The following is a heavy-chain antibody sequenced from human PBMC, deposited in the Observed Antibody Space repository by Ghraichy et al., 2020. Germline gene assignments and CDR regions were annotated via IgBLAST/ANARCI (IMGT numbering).Heavy chain of an antibody. CDR3: AKNKGTGVPYYDY. CDR1: GFSFSSYA. D-gene: IGHD2-8*02. V-gene: IGHV3-23*01. J-gene: IGHJ4*02. CDR2: IDGSGAYI. Sequence: GSLRLTCAASGFSFSSYAMTWVRQAPGKGLEWVSAIDGSGAYIYYVDSAKGRFTTSRDNSRNTLYLQMNSLRAEDTAVYYWAKNKGTGVPYYDYWGQGILVTVSS.